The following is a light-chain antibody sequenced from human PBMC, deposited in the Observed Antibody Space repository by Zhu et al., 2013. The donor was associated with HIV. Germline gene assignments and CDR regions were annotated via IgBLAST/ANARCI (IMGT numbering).Light chain of an antibody. V-gene: IGLV1-47*01. CDR1: SSNIGSNY. CDR2: RNN. CDR3: SSYTRTSTHYV. J-gene: IGLJ1*01. Sequence: QSVLTQPPSASGTPGQRVTISCSGSSSNIGSNYVYWYQQLPGTAPKLLIYRNNQRPSGVPDRFSGSKSGTSASLAISGLRSEDEADYYCSSYTRTSTHYVFGVGTKVTVL.